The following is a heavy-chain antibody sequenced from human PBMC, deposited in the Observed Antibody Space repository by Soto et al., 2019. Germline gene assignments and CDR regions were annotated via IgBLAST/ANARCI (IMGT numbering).Heavy chain of an antibody. CDR1: GGTFSGYY. CDR2: INHSGST. Sequence: SETLSLTCAVYGGTFSGYYWSWIRQPPGKGLEWIGEINHSGSTNYNPSLKSRVTISVDTSKNQFSLKLSSVTAADTAVYYCARGRSYYDFWSGYVGQNSPGPYYFDYSGQGTLVTV. CDR3: ARGRSYYDFWSGYVGQNSPGPYYFDY. D-gene: IGHD3-3*01. V-gene: IGHV4-34*01. J-gene: IGHJ4*02.